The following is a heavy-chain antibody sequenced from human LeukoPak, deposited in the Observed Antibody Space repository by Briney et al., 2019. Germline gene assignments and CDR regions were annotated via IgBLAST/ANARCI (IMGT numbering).Heavy chain of an antibody. CDR3: AKEPTMIVVVSPAGFDP. V-gene: IGHV3-23*01. Sequence: GGSLRLSCAASGFTFSDYYMTWLRQAPGKGLEWVSAISGSGGSTYYADSVKGRFTISRDNSKNTLYLQMNSLRAEDTAVYYCAKEPTMIVVVSPAGFDPWGQGTLVTVSS. CDR2: ISGSGGST. CDR1: GFTFSDYY. D-gene: IGHD3-22*01. J-gene: IGHJ5*02.